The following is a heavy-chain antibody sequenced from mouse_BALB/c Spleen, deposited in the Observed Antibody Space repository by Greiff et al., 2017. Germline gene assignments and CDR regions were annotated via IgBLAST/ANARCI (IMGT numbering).Heavy chain of an antibody. CDR3: ARCLRLLGHYFDY. V-gene: IGHV1-26*01. J-gene: IGHJ2*01. CDR1: GYTFTDYY. CDR2: VNPNNGGT. D-gene: IGHD2-3*01. Sequence: EVKLVESGPELVKPGASVKISCKASGYTFTDYYMNWVKQSHGKSLEWIGLVNPNNGGTSYNQKFKGKATLTVDKSSSTAYMELRSLTSEDSAVYYCARCLRLLGHYFDYWGQGTTLTVSS.